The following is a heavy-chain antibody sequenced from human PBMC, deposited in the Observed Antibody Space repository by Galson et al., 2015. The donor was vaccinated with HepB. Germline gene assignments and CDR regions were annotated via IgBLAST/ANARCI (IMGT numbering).Heavy chain of an antibody. CDR1: GFTFSSYG. J-gene: IGHJ6*02. CDR2: IWYDGSNK. Sequence: SLRLSCAASGFTFSSYGMHWVRQAPGKGLEWVAVIWYDGSNKYYADSVKGRFTISRDNSKNTLYLQMNSLRAEDTAVYYCARDSDGGYSYSLTVVYYYYGMDVWGQGTTVTVSS. D-gene: IGHD5-18*01. V-gene: IGHV3-33*01. CDR3: ARDSDGGYSYSLTVVYYYYGMDV.